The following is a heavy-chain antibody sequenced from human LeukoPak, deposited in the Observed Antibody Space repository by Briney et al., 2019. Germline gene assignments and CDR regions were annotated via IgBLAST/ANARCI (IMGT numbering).Heavy chain of an antibody. CDR1: GFSLATPGLS. CDR3: ARNRAYGSGRNWFDP. V-gene: IGHV2-70*12. D-gene: IGHD3-10*01. CDR2: IDWDDST. J-gene: IGHJ5*02. Sequence: SGPTLVNPTQTLTLTCTFSGFSLATPGLSVSWIRQPPGQALQWIAHIDWDDSTYYNTSLKTRLTISKDTSKNQVVLTMTNVDPVDTGTYYCARNRAYGSGRNWFDPWGQGTLVTVSS.